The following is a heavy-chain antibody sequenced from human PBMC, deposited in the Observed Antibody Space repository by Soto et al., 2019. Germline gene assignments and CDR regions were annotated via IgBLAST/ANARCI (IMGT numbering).Heavy chain of an antibody. CDR2: IWYDGSNK. J-gene: IGHJ4*02. CDR1: GFTFSSYG. Sequence: GGSLRLSCAASGFTFSSYGMHWVRQAPGKGLEWVAVIWYDGSNKYYADSVKGRFTISRDNSKNTLYLQMNSLRAEDTAVYYCARDLLHLEWSFSYYFDYWGQGTLVTVSS. V-gene: IGHV3-33*01. D-gene: IGHD3-3*01. CDR3: ARDLLHLEWSFSYYFDY.